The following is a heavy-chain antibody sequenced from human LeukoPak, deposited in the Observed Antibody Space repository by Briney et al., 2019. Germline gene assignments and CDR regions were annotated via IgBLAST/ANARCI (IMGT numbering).Heavy chain of an antibody. D-gene: IGHD4-17*01. CDR3: AREGGYGDYVYAFDI. V-gene: IGHV3-53*01. CDR2: IYSGGST. CDR1: GFTVSSNY. Sequence: GGSLRLSCAASGFTVSSNYMSWVRQAPGKGLEWVSVIYSGGSTYYADSVKGRFTISRDNSKYTLYLQMNSLRAEDTAVYYCAREGGYGDYVYAFDIWGQGTMVTVSS. J-gene: IGHJ3*02.